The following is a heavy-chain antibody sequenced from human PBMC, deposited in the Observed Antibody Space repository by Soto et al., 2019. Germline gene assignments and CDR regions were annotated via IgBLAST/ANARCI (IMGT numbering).Heavy chain of an antibody. CDR3: AKGPMIVVVITYFDY. CDR1: GFTFSTYA. CDR2: VGGSGHTT. D-gene: IGHD3-22*01. Sequence: GGSLRLSCEATGFTFSTYAMSWVRQAPGKGLEWVSGVGGSGHTTYYADSVKGRFTISRDNSKNTLYLQMNSLRAEDTAVYYCAKGPMIVVVITYFDYWGQGTLVTVSS. V-gene: IGHV3-23*01. J-gene: IGHJ4*02.